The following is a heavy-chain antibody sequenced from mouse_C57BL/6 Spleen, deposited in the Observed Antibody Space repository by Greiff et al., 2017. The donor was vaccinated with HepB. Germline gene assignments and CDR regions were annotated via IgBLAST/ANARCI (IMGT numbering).Heavy chain of an antibody. CDR2: IYPGSGST. J-gene: IGHJ3*01. V-gene: IGHV1-55*01. Sequence: QVHVKQPGAELVKPGASVKMSCKASGYTFTSYWITWVEQRPGQGLEWIGDIYPGSGSTNYNEKFKSKATLTVDTSSSTAYMQLSSLTSEDSAVYYCARNDYDVEAWFAYWGQGTLVTVSA. CDR1: GYTFTSYW. D-gene: IGHD2-4*01. CDR3: ARNDYDVEAWFAY.